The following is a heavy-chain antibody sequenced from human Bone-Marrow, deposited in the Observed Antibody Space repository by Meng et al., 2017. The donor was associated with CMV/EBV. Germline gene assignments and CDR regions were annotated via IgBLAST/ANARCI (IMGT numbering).Heavy chain of an antibody. D-gene: IGHD6-13*01. CDR3: AREIAAGANWFDP. J-gene: IGHJ5*02. V-gene: IGHV4-59*01. CDR1: GFTFSSYS. Sequence: GSLRLSCAASGFTFSSYSINWVRQAPGKGLKWIGYIYYSGSTNYNPSLKSRVTISVDTSKNQFSLKLSSVTAADTAVYYCAREIAAGANWFDPWGQGTRVTGSS. CDR2: IYYSGST.